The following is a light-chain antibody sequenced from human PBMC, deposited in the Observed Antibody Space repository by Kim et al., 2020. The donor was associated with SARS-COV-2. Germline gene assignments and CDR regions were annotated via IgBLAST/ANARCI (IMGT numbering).Light chain of an antibody. Sequence: VCPGERATLACRASQSVSSYLAWYQQKPGQAPRLLIYDASNRATGIPARFSGSGSGTDFTLTISRLEPEDFAVYYCQQSSNWPWTFGQGTKVDIK. CDR3: QQSSNWPWT. CDR2: DAS. V-gene: IGKV3-11*01. J-gene: IGKJ1*01. CDR1: QSVSSY.